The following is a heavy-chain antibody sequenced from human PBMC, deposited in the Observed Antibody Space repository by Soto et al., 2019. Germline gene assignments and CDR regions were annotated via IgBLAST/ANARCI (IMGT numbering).Heavy chain of an antibody. D-gene: IGHD2-21*02. Sequence: GGSLRLSCVASGFTFNRYGIHWVRQAPGKGLEWISVISFNATNGFFADSVKGRFSISRDNSANRLYLQMTNLRPEDTAVYYCAREKDDFNWFDPWGQGTLVTVSS. J-gene: IGHJ5*02. CDR3: AREKDDFNWFDP. CDR1: GFTFNRYG. CDR2: ISFNATNG. V-gene: IGHV3-30*13.